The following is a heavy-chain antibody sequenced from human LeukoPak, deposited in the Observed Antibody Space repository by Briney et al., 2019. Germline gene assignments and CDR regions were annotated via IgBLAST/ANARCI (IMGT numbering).Heavy chain of an antibody. V-gene: IGHV4-61*01. Sequence: SETLSLTCTVSGGSISSSSYYWSWIRQPPGKGLEWIGYVYYSGSTNYNPSLKSRVTISVDTSKDQFSLKLSSVTAADTAVYYCTRGSIAYYYMDVWGKGTTVTISS. D-gene: IGHD3-22*01. CDR1: GGSISSSSYY. J-gene: IGHJ6*03. CDR2: VYYSGST. CDR3: TRGSIAYYYMDV.